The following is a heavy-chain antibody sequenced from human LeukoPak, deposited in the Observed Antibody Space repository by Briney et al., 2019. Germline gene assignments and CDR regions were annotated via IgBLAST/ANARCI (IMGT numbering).Heavy chain of an antibody. J-gene: IGHJ4*02. V-gene: IGHV3-7*01. CDR1: GFTFGDYA. CDR2: IKQDGSEK. D-gene: IGHD5-12*01. Sequence: PGGSLRLSCTASGFTFGDYAMSWFRQAPGKGLEWVANIKQDGSEKYYVDSVKGRFTISRDNAKNSLYLQMNSLRAEDTAVYYCARGMSSGYDFDYWGQGTLVTVSS. CDR3: ARGMSSGYDFDY.